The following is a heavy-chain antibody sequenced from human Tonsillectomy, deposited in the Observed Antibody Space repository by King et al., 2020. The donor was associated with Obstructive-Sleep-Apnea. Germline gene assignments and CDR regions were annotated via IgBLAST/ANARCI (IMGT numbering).Heavy chain of an antibody. J-gene: IGHJ6*02. D-gene: IGHD7-27*01. CDR3: ARGLQGNWGPIIRYYYYGMDV. V-gene: IGHV3-21*01. CDR2: ISSSSSYI. CDR1: GFTFSSYS. Sequence: VQLVESGGGLVKPGGSLRLSCAASGFTFSSYSMNWVRQAPGKGLEWVSSISSSSSYIYYADSVKGRFTISRDNAKNSLYLQMNSLRAEDTAVYYCARGLQGNWGPIIRYYYYGMDVWGQGTTVTVSS.